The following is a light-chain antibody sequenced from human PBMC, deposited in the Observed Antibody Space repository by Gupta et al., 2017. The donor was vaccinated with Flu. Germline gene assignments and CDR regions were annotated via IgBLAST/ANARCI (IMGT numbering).Light chain of an antibody. CDR1: QGVSTF. J-gene: IGKJ2*01. CDR3: QQRDDWPDT. CDR2: GAS. Sequence: PAPLSLSPGESATLSCRASQGVSTFVAWYQQKPAPAPRLLIYGASNRATGIPPRFSGSGSGTHFTLTISSLEPEDFAFYYCQQRDDWPDTFGQGTKLEIK. V-gene: IGKV3D-11*01.